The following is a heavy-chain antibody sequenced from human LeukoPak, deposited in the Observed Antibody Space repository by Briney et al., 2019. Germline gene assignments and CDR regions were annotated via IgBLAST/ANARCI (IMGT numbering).Heavy chain of an antibody. J-gene: IGHJ5*02. CDR2: IYYSGST. Sequence: SQTLSLTCTVSGGSISSGDYYWSWIRQPPGKGLEWIGYIYYSGSTYYNPSLKSRVTISVDTSKNQFSLKLSSVTAADTAVYYCARAPGGIYCSSTGCYDLRWFDPWGQGTLVTVSS. D-gene: IGHD2-2*01. V-gene: IGHV4-30-4*08. CDR1: GGSISSGDYY. CDR3: ARAPGGIYCSSTGCYDLRWFDP.